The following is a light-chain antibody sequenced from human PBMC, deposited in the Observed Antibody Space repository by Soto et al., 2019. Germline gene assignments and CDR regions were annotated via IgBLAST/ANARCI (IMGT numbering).Light chain of an antibody. V-gene: IGKV3-15*01. CDR1: QSVSSN. J-gene: IGKJ1*01. Sequence: PGERATLSCRASQSVSSNLAWYQQKPGQAPRLLIYGASTRATGIPARFSGSGSGKEFTLTISSLQSEDFAVYYCQQYNNWPPWTFGQGTKVDIK. CDR2: GAS. CDR3: QQYNNWPPWT.